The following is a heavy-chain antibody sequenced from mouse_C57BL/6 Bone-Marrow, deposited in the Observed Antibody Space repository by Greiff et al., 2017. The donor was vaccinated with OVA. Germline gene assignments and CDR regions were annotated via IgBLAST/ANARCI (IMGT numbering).Heavy chain of an antibody. J-gene: IGHJ3*01. V-gene: IGHV14-4*01. CDR1: GFNIKDDY. Sequence: EVKLQQSGAELVRPGASVKLSCTASGFNIKDDYMHWVKQRPEQGLEWIGWIDPENGDTEYASKFQGKATITADTSSNTAYLQLSSLTSEDTAVYYCTTSGATWFAYWGQGTLVTVSA. CDR3: TTSGATWFAY. CDR2: IDPENGDT. D-gene: IGHD3-1*01.